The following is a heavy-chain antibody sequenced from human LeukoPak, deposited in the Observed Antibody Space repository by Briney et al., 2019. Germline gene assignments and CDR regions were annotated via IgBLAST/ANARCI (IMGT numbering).Heavy chain of an antibody. J-gene: IGHJ4*02. Sequence: PGRSLRLSCAASGFTSSDYGMHWVRQAPGKGLEWVAIMWYDGSNTYFADSVKGRFTISRDNSKNTLYLQMNSLRAEDTAVYYCARDNYDTSGYSLDYWGQGTLVTVSS. D-gene: IGHD3-22*01. CDR2: MWYDGSNT. CDR3: ARDNYDTSGYSLDY. CDR1: GFTSSDYG. V-gene: IGHV3-33*01.